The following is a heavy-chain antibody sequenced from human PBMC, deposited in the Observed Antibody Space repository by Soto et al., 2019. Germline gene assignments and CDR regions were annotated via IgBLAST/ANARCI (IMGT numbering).Heavy chain of an antibody. V-gene: IGHV3-53*01. D-gene: IGHD5-18*01. CDR2: IYSGDCT. J-gene: IGHJ4*02. Sequence: GGSLRLSCAASGFTVNINYMSWVRQAPGRGLESVSIIYSGDCTYYADSVKGRFTISRDISKNTLYLQMNSLRAEDTAVYYCAREGLIGRGYSHGYDYWGLGTLVTVSS. CDR1: GFTVNINY. CDR3: AREGLIGRGYSHGYDY.